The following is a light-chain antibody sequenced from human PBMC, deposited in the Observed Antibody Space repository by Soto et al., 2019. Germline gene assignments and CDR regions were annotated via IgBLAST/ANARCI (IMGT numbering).Light chain of an antibody. CDR1: HTVANF. CDR2: DVS. J-gene: IGKJ4*01. V-gene: IGKV3-11*01. CDR3: QQRSNWQPT. Sequence: DTVLIQSPATLALSPGERATLSCRASHTVANFLAWYQHKPGQAPRLLIYDVSNRATGIPARFRGSGSGTDFTLTISSLEPDDFAVYYCQQRSNWQPTFGGGTNVEIK.